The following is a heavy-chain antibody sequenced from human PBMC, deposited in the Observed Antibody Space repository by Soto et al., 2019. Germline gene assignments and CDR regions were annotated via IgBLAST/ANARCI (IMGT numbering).Heavy chain of an antibody. V-gene: IGHV5-51*01. Sequence: PGESLKISCKGSGYSFTSYWIGWVRQMPGKGLEWMGIIYPGDSDTRYRPSFQGQVTISADKSISTAYLQWSSLKASDTAMYYCARLPVTTDYYYGMDVWGQGTTVTVSS. CDR1: GYSFTSYW. J-gene: IGHJ6*02. CDR2: IYPGDSDT. D-gene: IGHD4-17*01. CDR3: ARLPVTTDYYYGMDV.